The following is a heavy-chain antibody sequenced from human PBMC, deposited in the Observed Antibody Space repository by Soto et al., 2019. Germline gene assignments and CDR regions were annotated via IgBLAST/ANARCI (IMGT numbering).Heavy chain of an antibody. CDR3: AKSGCSGGSCYSIYYYYGMDV. CDR1: GFTFSSYA. J-gene: IGHJ6*02. V-gene: IGHV3-23*01. D-gene: IGHD2-15*01. Sequence: GGSLILSYAASGFTFSSYAMSWVRHAPGKGLEWVSAISGSGGSTYYADSVKGRFTISRDNSKNTLYLQMNSRRAEDTAVYYCAKSGCSGGSCYSIYYYYGMDVWGQGTTVTVSS. CDR2: ISGSGGST.